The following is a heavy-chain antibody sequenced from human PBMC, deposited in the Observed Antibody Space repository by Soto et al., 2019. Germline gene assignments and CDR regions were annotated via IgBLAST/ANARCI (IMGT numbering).Heavy chain of an antibody. J-gene: IGHJ4*02. D-gene: IGHD6-6*01. CDR1: GFTFDDYG. CDR2: INWNGGST. V-gene: IGHV3-20*01. CDR3: ARVCSSSSLGNGQFDY. Sequence: GGSLRLSCAASGFTFDDYGMSWVRQAPGKGLEWVSGINWNGGSTGYADSVKGRFTISRDNAKNSLYLQMNSLRAEDTALYHCARVCSSSSLGNGQFDYWGQGTLVTVSS.